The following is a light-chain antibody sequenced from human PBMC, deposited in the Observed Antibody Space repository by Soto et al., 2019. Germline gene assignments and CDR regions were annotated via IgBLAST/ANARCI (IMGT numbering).Light chain of an antibody. CDR3: QQRSNWPVT. CDR1: QGISSRY. J-gene: IGKJ5*01. Sequence: ENVLTQSPGTLSLSPGERATLSCRASQGISSRYLAWYQQRAGQTPRLLIFDTSSRATGVPDRFSGSGSGTDFTLTISRLEPEDFAVYYCQQRSNWPVTFGQGTRLETK. V-gene: IGKV3D-20*02. CDR2: DTS.